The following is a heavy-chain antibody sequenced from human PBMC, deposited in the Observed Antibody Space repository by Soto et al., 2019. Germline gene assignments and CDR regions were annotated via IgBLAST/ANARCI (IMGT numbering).Heavy chain of an antibody. J-gene: IGHJ4*02. Sequence: SVKVSCKASGGTFSSYAISWVRQAPGQGLEWMGGIIPIFGTANYAQKFQGRVTITEDESTSTAYMELSSLRSEDKAVYYCARISRYGGYDDYWGQGTLVTVSS. CDR1: GGTFSSYA. CDR2: IIPIFGTA. V-gene: IGHV1-69*13. CDR3: ARISRYGGYDDY. D-gene: IGHD5-12*01.